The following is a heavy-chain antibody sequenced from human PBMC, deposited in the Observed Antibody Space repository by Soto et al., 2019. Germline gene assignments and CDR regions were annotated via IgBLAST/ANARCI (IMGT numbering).Heavy chain of an antibody. D-gene: IGHD2-15*01. CDR3: ARKNGYCSGGSCYFWFDP. CDR2: ISSYNGDT. V-gene: IGHV1-18*04. CDR1: GYTFTSNA. Sequence: RASVKVSCKASGYTFTSNAISWVRQAPGQGLEWMGWISSYNGDTKYAQKFQDRVTMTTDTSTSTAYMELRSLTSDDTAVYYCARKNGYCSGGSCYFWFDPWGQGTPVTVSS. J-gene: IGHJ5*02.